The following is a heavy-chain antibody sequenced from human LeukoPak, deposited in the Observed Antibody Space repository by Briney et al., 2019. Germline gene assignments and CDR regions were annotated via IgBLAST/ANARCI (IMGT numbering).Heavy chain of an antibody. D-gene: IGHD1-1*01. CDR3: ARDPTTGGFDY. CDR2: VSAYSGNT. J-gene: IGHJ4*02. V-gene: IGHV1-18*01. CDR1: GYTFTSYG. Sequence: ASVKVSCKASGYTFTSYGISWVRQAPGQGLEWMGWVSAYSGNTNYAQKLQGRVTMTTDTSTSTAYMELRSLRSDDTAVYYCARDPTTGGFDYWGQGTLVTVSS.